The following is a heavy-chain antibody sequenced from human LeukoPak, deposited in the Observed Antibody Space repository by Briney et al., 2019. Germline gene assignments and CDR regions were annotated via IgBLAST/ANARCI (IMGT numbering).Heavy chain of an antibody. V-gene: IGHV3-48*03. J-gene: IGHJ4*02. D-gene: IGHD5-24*01. CDR2: ISGSGYTI. Sequence: PGGSLRLSCAASGFTFSSYEMMWVRQAPGKGLEWVSYISGSGYTIYYADSVKGRFTISRDNAKNSLYLQMNSLRAEDTAVYYCARGWFDCWGQGTLVTVSS. CDR3: ARGWFDC. CDR1: GFTFSSYE.